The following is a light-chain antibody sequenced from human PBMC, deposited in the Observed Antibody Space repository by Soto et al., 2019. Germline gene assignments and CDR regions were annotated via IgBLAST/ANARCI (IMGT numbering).Light chain of an antibody. CDR2: AAS. CDR3: LHDYNYPRT. J-gene: IGKJ1*01. CDR1: QGIRND. Sequence: AIQMTQSPSSLSASVGDRVTITCRASQGIRNDLGWYQQKPGKAPKLLIYAASSLQSGVPSRFSGSGSGTDFTLTISSLQHEDCATYYCLHDYNYPRTFGQGTKVEIK. V-gene: IGKV1-6*01.